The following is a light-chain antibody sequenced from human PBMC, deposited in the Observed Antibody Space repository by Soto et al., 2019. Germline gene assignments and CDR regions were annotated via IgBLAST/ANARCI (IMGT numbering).Light chain of an antibody. V-gene: IGLV2-14*01. CDR3: SSYTSNKTVL. CDR2: EVS. Sequence: QSALTQPAYVPGSPVQSITISCTGTSCDVGGYNYVSWYQQPPGKAPKLMIYEVSNRPSGVSNRFSGSKYGNTASLTISGLQAEDEAEYYCSSYTSNKTVLFGGGTKVTVL. J-gene: IGLJ2*01. CDR1: SCDVGGYNY.